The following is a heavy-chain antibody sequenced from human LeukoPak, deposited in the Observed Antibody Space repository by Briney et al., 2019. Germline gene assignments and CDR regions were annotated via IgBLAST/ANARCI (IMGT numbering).Heavy chain of an antibody. CDR1: GYTFTNYF. CDR2: INPSGGST. V-gene: IGHV1-46*01. J-gene: IGHJ6*02. Sequence: ASVKVSCKASGYTFTNYFMHWVRQAPGQGLEWMGIINPSGGSTTYAQKFQGRVTVTRDTSTSTVYMELSSLRSEDTAVYYCARNYDFWSGSYTGYYGMGVWGQGTTVTVSS. D-gene: IGHD3-3*01. CDR3: ARNYDFWSGSYTGYYGMGV.